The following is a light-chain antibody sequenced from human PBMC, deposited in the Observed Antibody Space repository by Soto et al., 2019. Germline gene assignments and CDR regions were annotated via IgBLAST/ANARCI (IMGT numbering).Light chain of an antibody. CDR1: QSISIW. V-gene: IGKV1-5*03. J-gene: IGKJ2*01. Sequence: DIQMTQSPSTLSASVGDGVTITCRASQSISIWSAWYQQKPGKAPKLLIYKASSLESGVPSRFSGSGSETEFTLTISSLQPDDSATYYCQQYSDYLYTFGQGTKLEIK. CDR3: QQYSDYLYT. CDR2: KAS.